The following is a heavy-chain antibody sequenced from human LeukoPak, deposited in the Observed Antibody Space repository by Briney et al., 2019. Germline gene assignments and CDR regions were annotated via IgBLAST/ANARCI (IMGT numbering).Heavy chain of an antibody. Sequence: PSETLSLTCTVSGGSTINYFRSWIRQPAGKGLEWIGHIYSSGTTHYNPSLNNRVTISLDASKSQFSLHLNSVTAADTAVYFCARGGGTTFDYWGQGALVTVSS. CDR1: GGSTINYF. D-gene: IGHD1-1*01. J-gene: IGHJ4*02. CDR3: ARGGGTTFDY. CDR2: IYSSGTT. V-gene: IGHV4-4*07.